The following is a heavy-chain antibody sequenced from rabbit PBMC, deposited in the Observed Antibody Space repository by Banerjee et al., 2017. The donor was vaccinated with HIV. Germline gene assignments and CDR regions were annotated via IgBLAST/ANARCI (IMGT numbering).Heavy chain of an antibody. Sequence: QEQLEESGGDLVKPGGTLTLTCTASGFSFTYIDYLCWVRQPPGKGPEWIACVAAGVSFTTYYATWAKGRFTISKTSSTTVTLQMTSLTAADTATYFCARDSGTSFSSYGMDLWGPGTLVTVS. CDR3: ARDSGTSFSSYGMDL. D-gene: IGHD8-1*01. CDR2: VAAGVSFTT. V-gene: IGHV1S45*01. CDR1: GFSFTYIDY. J-gene: IGHJ6*01.